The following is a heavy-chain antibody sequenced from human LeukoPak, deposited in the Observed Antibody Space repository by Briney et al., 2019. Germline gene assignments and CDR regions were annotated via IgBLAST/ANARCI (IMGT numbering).Heavy chain of an antibody. CDR1: GFIFSGHS. V-gene: IGHV3-23*01. J-gene: IGHJ4*02. CDR3: AKARGFAEFDY. Sequence: GGTLRLSCAASGFIFSGHSMRWVRQAPGTGPEWVSAISGSGDTTYYADSVKGRFTISRDNSKNTLYLQMNSLRAEDTALYFCAKARGFAEFDYWGQGTLVTVSS. CDR2: ISGSGDTT. D-gene: IGHD3-10*01.